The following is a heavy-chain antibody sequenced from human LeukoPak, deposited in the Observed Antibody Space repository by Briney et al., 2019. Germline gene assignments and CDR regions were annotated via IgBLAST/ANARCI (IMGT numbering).Heavy chain of an antibody. CDR3: DISSGWHTFDY. V-gene: IGHV3-30-3*01. CDR2: ISYDGSNK. Sequence: GRSLRLSCAASGFTFSSYAMHWVRQAPGKGLEWVAVISYDGSNKYYADSVKGRFTISGDNSKNTLYLQMNSLRAEDTAFCAKDISSGWHTFDYWGQGTLVTVSS. CDR1: GFTFSSYA. J-gene: IGHJ4*02. D-gene: IGHD6-19*01.